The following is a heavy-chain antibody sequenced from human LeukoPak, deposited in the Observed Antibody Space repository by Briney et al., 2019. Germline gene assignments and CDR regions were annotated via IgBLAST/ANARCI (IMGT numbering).Heavy chain of an antibody. D-gene: IGHD6-19*01. CDR3: ARGRTTTPGYSSGWWWGDYFDY. CDR2: ISYDGSNK. Sequence: PGGSLRLSCAASGFTFSSYAMHWVRQAPGKGLEWVVVISYDGSNKYYADSVKGRFTISRDNSKNALYLQMNSLRAEDTAVYYCARGRTTTPGYSSGWWWGDYFDYWGQGTLVTVSS. V-gene: IGHV3-30-3*01. J-gene: IGHJ4*02. CDR1: GFTFSSYA.